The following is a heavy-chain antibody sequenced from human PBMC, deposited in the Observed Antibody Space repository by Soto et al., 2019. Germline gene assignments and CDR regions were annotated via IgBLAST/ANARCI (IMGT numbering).Heavy chain of an antibody. J-gene: IGHJ5*02. CDR1: GASITTYY. CDR2: ISYSGST. Sequence: SETLSLTCSVSGASITTYYWSWIRQPPGKGLEWIGSISYSGSTKYNPSLESRVMISLDTSKNQFSLRLTSVTAADTALYYWARDGDSSGLFDPWGQGALVTVSS. CDR3: ARDGDSSGLFDP. V-gene: IGHV4-59*01. D-gene: IGHD3-10*01.